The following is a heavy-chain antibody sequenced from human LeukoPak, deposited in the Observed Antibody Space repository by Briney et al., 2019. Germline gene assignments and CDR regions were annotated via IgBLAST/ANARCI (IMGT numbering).Heavy chain of an antibody. V-gene: IGHV4-59*08. CDR1: GASISSYF. Sequence: PSETLSLTCTVSGASISSYFWSWVRQPPGKGLEWIGYIHYRGSTNYSPSLESRVTISKDTSKNQFSLELTSVTAADTAVHYCARHVGNGYSDHFDYWGQGTLVTVSS. J-gene: IGHJ4*02. CDR2: IHYRGST. D-gene: IGHD5-24*01. CDR3: ARHVGNGYSDHFDY.